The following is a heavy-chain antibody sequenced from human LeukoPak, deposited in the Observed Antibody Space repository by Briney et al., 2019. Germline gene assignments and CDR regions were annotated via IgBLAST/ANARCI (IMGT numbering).Heavy chain of an antibody. Sequence: ASVKVSCKASGYTFTSYDINWVRQATGQGLEWMGWMNPNSGNTGYAQKFRGRVTMTRNTSISTAYMELSSLRSEDTAVYYCARRGYSGYDLIVDYWGQGTLVTVSS. D-gene: IGHD5-12*01. V-gene: IGHV1-8*01. CDR1: GYTFTSYD. J-gene: IGHJ4*02. CDR3: ARRGYSGYDLIVDY. CDR2: MNPNSGNT.